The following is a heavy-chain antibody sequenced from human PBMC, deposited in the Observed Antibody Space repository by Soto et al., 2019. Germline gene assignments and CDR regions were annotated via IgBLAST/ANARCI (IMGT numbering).Heavy chain of an antibody. D-gene: IGHD2-15*01. CDR1: GCTFTRDN. CDR3: ARVRGGGSEYFFDY. Sequence: ASVKVSCKASGCTFTRDNVHWVRQAPGQGLEWMAIINPSGGTTYYVQKFEGRVTLTTDTSTSTVHMELSSLRSDDTAVYYCARVRGGGSEYFFDYWGQGTLVTVSS. J-gene: IGHJ4*02. CDR2: INPSGGTT. V-gene: IGHV1-46*01.